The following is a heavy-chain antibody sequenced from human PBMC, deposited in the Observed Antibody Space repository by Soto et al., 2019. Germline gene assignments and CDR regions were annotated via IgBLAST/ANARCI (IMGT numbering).Heavy chain of an antibody. CDR1: GFTFSDYG. J-gene: IGHJ6*02. CDR2: ISGDNINS. CDR3: GREGQQLAQEKYYQFNGMDV. D-gene: IGHD6-13*01. V-gene: IGHV1-18*01. Sequence: ASVKVSCKASGFTFSDYGPSWVRQAPGQPLEWMGWISGDNINSKYSQKFQGRLTMTTDTSTATASMELRSLTSDDTAVYYCGREGQQLAQEKYYQFNGMDVWGQGTTVTVSS.